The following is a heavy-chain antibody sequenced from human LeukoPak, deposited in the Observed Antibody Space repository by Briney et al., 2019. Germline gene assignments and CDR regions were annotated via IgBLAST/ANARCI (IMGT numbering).Heavy chain of an antibody. CDR3: AKTIGYSSSWYAYYYGMDV. CDR1: GFTFSSYA. Sequence: PGRSLRLSCAASGFTFSSYAMSWVRQAPGKGLEWVSGISGSGDSTYNAVSAKGRFTISRDNSKNTLYLQMNSLRAEDTAVYYCAKTIGYSSSWYAYYYGMDVWGQGTTVTVSS. V-gene: IGHV3-23*01. J-gene: IGHJ6*02. CDR2: ISGSGDST. D-gene: IGHD6-13*01.